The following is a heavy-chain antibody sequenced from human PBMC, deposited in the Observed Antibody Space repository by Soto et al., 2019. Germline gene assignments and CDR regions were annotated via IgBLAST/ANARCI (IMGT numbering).Heavy chain of an antibody. CDR2: ISPNSKYR. V-gene: IGHV3-11*06. D-gene: IGHD2-21*01. CDR3: VRGGGGGQFDS. J-gene: IGHJ4*02. CDR1: GFTFSDFY. Sequence: GGSLRLSCVASGFTFSDFYMTWIRQAPGKGLEWLSYISPNSKYREYADSVKGRHTISRDNAKKSLYLQMNSLRAEDTAVYHCVRGGGGGQFDSWGQGTLVTVSS.